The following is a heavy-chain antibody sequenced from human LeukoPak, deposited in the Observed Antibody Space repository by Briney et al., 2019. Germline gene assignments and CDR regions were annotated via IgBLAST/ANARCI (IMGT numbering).Heavy chain of an antibody. J-gene: IGHJ4*02. V-gene: IGHV1-69*01. Sequence: GSSVKVSCKASGGTFRSFAISWVRQAPGQGLEWMGGIIPIFRTANYAQKFQGRVTITADESTSIAYMELSSLRSEDTAVYYCARALRYYSDSSGYAFDYWGQGTLVTVSS. D-gene: IGHD3-22*01. CDR3: ARALRYYSDSSGYAFDY. CDR1: GGTFRSFA. CDR2: IIPIFRTA.